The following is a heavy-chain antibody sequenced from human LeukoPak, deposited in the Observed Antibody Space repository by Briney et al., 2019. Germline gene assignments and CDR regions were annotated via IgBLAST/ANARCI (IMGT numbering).Heavy chain of an antibody. CDR3: ARDPDYYDSSGYGDY. V-gene: IGHV3-30*04. Sequence: GGSLRLSCAASGFTFSSYAMHWVRQAPGKGLEWVAVISCDGSNKYYADSVKGRFTISRDNSKNTLYLQMNSLGAEDTAVYYCARDPDYYDSSGYGDYWGQGTLVTVSS. D-gene: IGHD3-22*01. CDR1: GFTFSSYA. CDR2: ISCDGSNK. J-gene: IGHJ4*02.